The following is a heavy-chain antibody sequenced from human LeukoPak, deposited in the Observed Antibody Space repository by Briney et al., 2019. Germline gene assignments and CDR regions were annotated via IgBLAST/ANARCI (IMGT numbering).Heavy chain of an antibody. CDR1: GFTFSSYS. CDR2: ISSSSTYI. V-gene: IGHV3-21*01. CDR3: AELGITMIGGV. J-gene: IGHJ6*04. D-gene: IGHD3-10*02. Sequence: GGSLRLSCAASGFTFSSYSMNWVRQAPGKGLEWVSSISSSSTYIYYADSVKGRFTISRDNAKNPLYLQMNSLRAEDTAVYYCAELGITMIGGVWGKGTTVTISS.